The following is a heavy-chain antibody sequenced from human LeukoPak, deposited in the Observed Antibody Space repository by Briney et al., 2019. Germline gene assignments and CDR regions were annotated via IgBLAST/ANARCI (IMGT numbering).Heavy chain of an antibody. CDR2: ISYDGSNK. Sequence: GGSLRLSCAASGFTFSSYAMHWVRQAPGKGLEWVAVISYDGSNKYYADSVKGRFTISRDNSKNTLYLQMNRLRAEDTAVYYCARGASYADYWGQGTLVTVSS. J-gene: IGHJ4*02. D-gene: IGHD1-26*01. CDR1: GFTFSSYA. CDR3: ARGASYADY. V-gene: IGHV3-30-3*01.